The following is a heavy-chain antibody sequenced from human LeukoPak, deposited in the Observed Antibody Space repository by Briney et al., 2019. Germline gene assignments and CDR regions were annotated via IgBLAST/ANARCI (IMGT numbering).Heavy chain of an antibody. J-gene: IGHJ4*02. CDR3: AKGDPDIVVVVAATQVDY. Sequence: GVSLRLSCAASGFTFSSYAMRWVRQAPGKGLEWVSAISGSGGSTYYADSVKGRFTISRDNSKNTLYLQMNSLRAEDTAVYYCAKGDPDIVVVVAATQVDYWGQGTLVTVSS. CDR1: GFTFSSYA. CDR2: ISGSGGST. V-gene: IGHV3-23*01. D-gene: IGHD2-15*01.